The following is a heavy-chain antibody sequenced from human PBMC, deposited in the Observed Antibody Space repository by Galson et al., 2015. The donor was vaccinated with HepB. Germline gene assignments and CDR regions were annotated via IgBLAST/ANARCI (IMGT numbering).Heavy chain of an antibody. J-gene: IGHJ4*02. CDR3: ARDPVGLIVIVMPWGPYFDN. Sequence: SLRLSCAASGFTFNNYAMHWVRQAPGKGLEWVAFISFDGKKRYYADSVRGRFTISRENSKNTLYLQLNSLRPEDTAVYYCARDPVGLIVIVMPWGPYFDNWGQGTLVTVSS. V-gene: IGHV3-30*04. D-gene: IGHD2-21*01. CDR1: GFTFNNYA. CDR2: ISFDGKKR.